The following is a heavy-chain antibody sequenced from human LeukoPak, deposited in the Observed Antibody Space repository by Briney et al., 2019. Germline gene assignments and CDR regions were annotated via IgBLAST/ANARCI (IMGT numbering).Heavy chain of an antibody. CDR1: GFTLSSYA. CDR2: ISGSGGST. Sequence: GGSLRLSCAASGFTLSSYAMSWVRQAPGKGLEWVSAISGSGGSTYYADSVKGRFTISRDNSKNTLYLQMNSLRAEDTAVYYCAKVLGYGSGSYLDYWGQGTLVTVSS. V-gene: IGHV3-23*01. CDR3: AKVLGYGSGSYLDY. D-gene: IGHD3-10*01. J-gene: IGHJ4*02.